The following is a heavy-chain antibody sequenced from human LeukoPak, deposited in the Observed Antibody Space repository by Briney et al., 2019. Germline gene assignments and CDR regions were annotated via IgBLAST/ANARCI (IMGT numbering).Heavy chain of an antibody. V-gene: IGHV4-34*01. Sequence: SETLSLTCAVYGGSFSGYFWSWIRQPPGKGLEWIGEINYSGSTNYNPSLKSRVTISVDTSKNQFSLKLSSVTAADTAVCYCASSAYYDILTGYYPFDYWGQGTLVTVSS. D-gene: IGHD3-9*01. CDR3: ASSAYYDILTGYYPFDY. J-gene: IGHJ4*02. CDR1: GGSFSGYF. CDR2: INYSGST.